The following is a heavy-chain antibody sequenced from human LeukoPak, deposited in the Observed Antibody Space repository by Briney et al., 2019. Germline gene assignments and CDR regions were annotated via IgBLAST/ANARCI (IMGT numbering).Heavy chain of an antibody. V-gene: IGHV4-59*08. J-gene: IGHJ4*02. CDR1: GGSISSYY. Sequence: SETLSLTCSVSGGSISSYYWSWIRQPPGKGLEWIGYIYYSGSTKYNPSLKSRATISVDTSKNQFSLKLNSVTAADTAVYYCASGSYYFDYWGQGTLVTVSS. CDR3: ASGSYYFDY. CDR2: IYYSGST. D-gene: IGHD1-26*01.